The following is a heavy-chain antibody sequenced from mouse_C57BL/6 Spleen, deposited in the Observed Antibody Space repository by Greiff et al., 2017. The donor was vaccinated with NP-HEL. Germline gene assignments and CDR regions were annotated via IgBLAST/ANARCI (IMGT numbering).Heavy chain of an antibody. CDR2: IYPGDGDT. V-gene: IGHV1-82*01. Sequence: VQLQQSGPELVKPGASVKISCKASGYAFSSSWMNWVKQRPGKGLEWIGRIYPGDGDTNYNGKFKGKATLTADKSSSTAYMQLSSLTSEESAVYFCARSGRDGVTLFDYWGQGTTLTVSS. J-gene: IGHJ2*01. CDR1: GYAFSSSW. CDR3: ARSGRDGVTLFDY. D-gene: IGHD2-3*01.